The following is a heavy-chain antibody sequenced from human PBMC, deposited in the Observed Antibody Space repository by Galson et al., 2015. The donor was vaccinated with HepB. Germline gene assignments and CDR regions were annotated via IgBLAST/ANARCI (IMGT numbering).Heavy chain of an antibody. CDR3: ARNLNYYDAANSQFDRGPLGAFDI. D-gene: IGHD3-22*01. CDR1: GFAFSNYG. CDR2: TWYDGSNK. Sequence: SLRLSCAASGFAFSNYGMHWVRQAPGQGLEWVAVTWYDGSNKYYAGSVKGRFTISRDNSKNILFLQMKSLRAEDTAVYYCARNLNYYDAANSQFDRGPLGAFDIWGQGTMVTVSS. V-gene: IGHV3-33*01. J-gene: IGHJ3*02.